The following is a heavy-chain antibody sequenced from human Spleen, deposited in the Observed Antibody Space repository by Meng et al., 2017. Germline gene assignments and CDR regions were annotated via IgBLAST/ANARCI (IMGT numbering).Heavy chain of an antibody. J-gene: IGHJ4*02. V-gene: IGHV1-18*01. CDR1: DYTFTGYG. CDR3: ARGTPGRSYSDY. D-gene: IGHD3-10*01. Sequence: QVQLVQSGAEVKKPGASLKVSCKASDYTFTGYGVCWVRQAPGQGLEWMAWLGAHDGDTGHAPKFQGRVTVSADRPTATAYMELRSLRSDDTAVYYCARGTPGRSYSDYWGQGTLVTVSS. CDR2: LGAHDGDT.